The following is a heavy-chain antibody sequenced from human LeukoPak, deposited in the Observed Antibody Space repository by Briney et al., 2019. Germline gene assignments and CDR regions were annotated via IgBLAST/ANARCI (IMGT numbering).Heavy chain of an antibody. CDR3: ARARDSSGYPLYYFDY. J-gene: IGHJ4*02. D-gene: IGHD3-22*01. Sequence: GGSLRLSCAASGFTFSSYAMSWVRQAPGKGLERVSAISGSGGSTYYADSVKGRFTISRDNSKNTLYLQMNSLRAEDTAVYYCARARDSSGYPLYYFDYWGQGTLVTVSS. CDR2: ISGSGGST. V-gene: IGHV3-23*01. CDR1: GFTFSSYA.